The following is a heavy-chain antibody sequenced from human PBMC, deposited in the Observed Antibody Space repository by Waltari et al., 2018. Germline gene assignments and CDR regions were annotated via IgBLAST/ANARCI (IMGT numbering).Heavy chain of an antibody. Sequence: QVQLVQSGAEVKKPGASVKVSCKASGYTFNGYYKHWVRQAPGQGLEWMGWINPKSGDTFYAQKFQGRVTMTRDTSISTAYMELSRLRSDDTAVYYCARGITIFGVATDAFDIWGQGTMVTVSP. J-gene: IGHJ3*02. D-gene: IGHD3-3*01. CDR1: GYTFNGYY. V-gene: IGHV1-2*02. CDR2: INPKSGDT. CDR3: ARGITIFGVATDAFDI.